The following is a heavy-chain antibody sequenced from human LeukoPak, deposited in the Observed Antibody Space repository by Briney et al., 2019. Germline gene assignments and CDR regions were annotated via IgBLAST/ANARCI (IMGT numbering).Heavy chain of an antibody. CDR1: GGSISSGDYD. CDR2: IYYSGST. Sequence: PSETLSLTCTVSGGSISSGDYDWSWIRQPPGKGLEWIGYIYYSGSTYYNPSLKSRVTISVDTSKNQFPLKLSSVTAADTAVYYCARGPLVPAAKRPGNYFDYWGQGTLVTVSS. CDR3: ARGPLVPAAKRPGNYFDY. J-gene: IGHJ4*02. D-gene: IGHD2-2*01. V-gene: IGHV4-30-4*01.